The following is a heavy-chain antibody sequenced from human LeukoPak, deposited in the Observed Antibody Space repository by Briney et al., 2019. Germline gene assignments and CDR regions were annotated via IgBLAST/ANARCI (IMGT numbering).Heavy chain of an antibody. CDR3: ARVNLRGSNYNWFDP. Sequence: SVEVSCKTSGGTFLSHTFSWVRQAPGHGLEWIGKITPVIETAKYAQTFQGRLSIYTDKDTTTVYMDLSGLRPDDTADYYCARVNLRGSNYNWFDPWGQGTRVIVSS. J-gene: IGHJ5*02. V-gene: IGHV1-69*08. CDR2: ITPVIETA. CDR1: GGTFLSHT. D-gene: IGHD3-10*01.